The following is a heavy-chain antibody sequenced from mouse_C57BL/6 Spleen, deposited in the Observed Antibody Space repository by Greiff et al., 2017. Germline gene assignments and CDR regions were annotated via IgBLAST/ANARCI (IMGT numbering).Heavy chain of an antibody. V-gene: IGHV14-1*01. D-gene: IGHD1-1*01. Sequence: EVQLQQSGAELVRPGASVKLSCTASGFNIKDYYMHWVKQRPEQGLEWIGRIDPEDGDTEYAPKFQGKATMTADPSSNTAYLQLSSLTSEDTAVYYCTTYLLLQNYFDYWGQGTTLTVSS. CDR2: IDPEDGDT. CDR1: GFNIKDYY. J-gene: IGHJ2*01. CDR3: TTYLLLQNYFDY.